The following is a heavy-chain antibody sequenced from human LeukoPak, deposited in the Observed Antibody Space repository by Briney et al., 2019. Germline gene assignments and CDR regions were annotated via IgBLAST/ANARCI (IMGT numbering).Heavy chain of an antibody. CDR1: GFTLSAYS. D-gene: IGHD1-26*01. CDR2: ISTSSSYI. V-gene: IGHV3-21*01. CDR3: ARDPWSHYGGF. J-gene: IGHJ4*02. Sequence: GGSLRLSCAASGFTLSAYSMNWVRQAPGKGLEWVSSISTSSSYIYYADSVKGRFTISRDNAKNSLYLQMNSLRAEDTAVYYCARDPWSHYGGFWGQGTLVTVSS.